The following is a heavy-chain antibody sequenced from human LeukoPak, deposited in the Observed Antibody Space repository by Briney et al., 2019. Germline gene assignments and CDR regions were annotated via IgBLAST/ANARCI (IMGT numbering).Heavy chain of an antibody. CDR3: ARAASWSGHRGSYYYYMDV. J-gene: IGHJ6*03. Sequence: GGSLRLSCAASGFTFSSYAMHWVRQAPGKGLEYVSGISSNGGSTYYANSVKGRFTISRDNSKNTLYLQMGSLRAEDMAVYYCARAASWSGHRGSYYYYMDVWGKGTTVTVSS. V-gene: IGHV3-64*01. D-gene: IGHD3-3*01. CDR2: ISSNGGST. CDR1: GFTFSSYA.